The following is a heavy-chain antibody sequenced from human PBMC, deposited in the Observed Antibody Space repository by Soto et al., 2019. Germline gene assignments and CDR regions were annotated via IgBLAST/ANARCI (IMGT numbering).Heavy chain of an antibody. D-gene: IGHD6-6*01. CDR2: INHSGST. V-gene: IGHV4-34*01. J-gene: IGHJ4*02. Sequence: SSETLSLTCAVYGGSFSGYYWSWIRQPPGRGLEWIGEINHSGSTNYNPSLKSRVTISVDTSKNQFSLKLSSVTAADTAVYYCASAVKAARLGFDTGGQEPLFPVPS. CDR3: ASAVKAARLGFDT. CDR1: GGSFSGYY.